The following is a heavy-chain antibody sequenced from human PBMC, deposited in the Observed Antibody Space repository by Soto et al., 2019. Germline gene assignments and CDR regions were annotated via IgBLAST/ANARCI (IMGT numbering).Heavy chain of an antibody. CDR2: INAGNGNT. D-gene: IGHD3-10*01. J-gene: IGHJ4*02. CDR1: GYTYTSYA. V-gene: IGHV1-3*01. Sequence: GASVKVSCKASGYTYTSYAMHWVRQAPGQRLEWMGWINAGNGNTKYSQKFQGRVTITRDTSASTDYMELSSLRSEDTAVYYCARVSVRGLRHDVFDYWGQGTPIAVSS. CDR3: ARVSVRGLRHDVFDY.